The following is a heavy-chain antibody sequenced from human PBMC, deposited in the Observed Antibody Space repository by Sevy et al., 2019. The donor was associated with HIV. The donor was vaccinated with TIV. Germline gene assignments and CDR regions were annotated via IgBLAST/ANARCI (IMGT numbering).Heavy chain of an antibody. CDR1: GFNFSSYG. Sequence: GGSLRLSCAASGFNFSSYGMHWVRQAPGKGLEWVAVISYDGSSKYYAESVKGQFTISRDNSKNTLYLQISSLRAEETAVYYCAKKSGSYYDFWSGHDAFDIWGQGTMVTVSS. J-gene: IGHJ3*02. CDR3: AKKSGSYYDFWSGHDAFDI. CDR2: ISYDGSSK. D-gene: IGHD3-3*01. V-gene: IGHV3-30*18.